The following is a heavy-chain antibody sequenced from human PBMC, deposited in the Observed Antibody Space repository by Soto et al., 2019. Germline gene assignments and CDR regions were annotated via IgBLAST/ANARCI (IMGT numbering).Heavy chain of an antibody. CDR2: IYPGDSDT. CDR3: ARKGIAAADDFDY. D-gene: IGHD6-13*01. J-gene: IGHJ4*02. Sequence: EVQLVQSGAEVKKPGESLKISCKGSGYSFTSYWIGWLRQMPGKGLEWMGIIYPGDSDTRYSPSFQGKVTISADKSISTADLQWSSLKASDTAMYYCARKGIAAADDFDYWGQGTLVTVSS. V-gene: IGHV5-51*03. CDR1: GYSFTSYW.